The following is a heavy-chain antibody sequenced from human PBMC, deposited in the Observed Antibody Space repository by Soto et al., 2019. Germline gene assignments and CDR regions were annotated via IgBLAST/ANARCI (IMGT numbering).Heavy chain of an antibody. CDR2: IIPIFGTA. Sequence: QVQLVQSGAEVKKPGSSVKVSCKASGGTFSSYAISWVRQAPGQGLEWMGGIIPIFGTANYAQKFQGRVTITADESTSTAYMELSSLRSEDTAVYYCATDDYDSSAKRRYYYGMDVWGQGTTVTVSS. CDR1: GGTFSSYA. D-gene: IGHD3-22*01. J-gene: IGHJ6*02. CDR3: ATDDYDSSAKRRYYYGMDV. V-gene: IGHV1-69*01.